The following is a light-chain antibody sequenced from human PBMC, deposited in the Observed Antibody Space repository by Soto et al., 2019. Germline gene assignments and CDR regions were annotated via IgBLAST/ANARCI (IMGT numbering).Light chain of an antibody. Sequence: EIVLTQSPGTLSLSPGDGATLSCRASQTVRSSYLAWYQQKPGQPPRPPIYGASGRATGIPDRFTGSGSGTDFTLTISRLEPEDFAVYYCQQYVSSPWAFGQGTKVDIK. CDR3: QQYVSSPWA. CDR1: QTVRSSY. V-gene: IGKV3-20*01. J-gene: IGKJ1*01. CDR2: GAS.